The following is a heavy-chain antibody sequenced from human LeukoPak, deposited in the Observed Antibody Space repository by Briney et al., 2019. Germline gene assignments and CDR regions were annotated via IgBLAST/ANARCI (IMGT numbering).Heavy chain of an antibody. CDR1: VFPFSRYS. CDR3: ARAQTGSTYGYRY. V-gene: IGHV3-48*01. CDR2: ITSSGDTI. J-gene: IGHJ4*02. D-gene: IGHD5-18*01. Sequence: GGSLRLSCTTSVFPFSRYSMNWVRQAPGKGLEWVSYITSSGDTIYYADSVKGRFTISRDNAKNSVYLQMNSLRAEDTAVYYCARAQTGSTYGYRYWGQGTLVTVSS.